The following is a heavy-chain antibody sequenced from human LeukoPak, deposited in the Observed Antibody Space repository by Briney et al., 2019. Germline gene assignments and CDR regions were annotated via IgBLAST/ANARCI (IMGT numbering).Heavy chain of an antibody. CDR3: AREWRYYYYYMDV. J-gene: IGHJ6*03. V-gene: IGHV4-61*02. D-gene: IGHD5-12*01. CDR1: DGSISSGTFY. CDR2: IYTSGST. Sequence: PSETLSLTCTVSDGSISSGTFYWSWIRQPAGKGLEWIGRIYTSGSTTYNPSLKSRVTISVDTSKNQFSLKLSSVTAADTAVYYCAREWRYYYYYMDVWGKGTTVTVSS.